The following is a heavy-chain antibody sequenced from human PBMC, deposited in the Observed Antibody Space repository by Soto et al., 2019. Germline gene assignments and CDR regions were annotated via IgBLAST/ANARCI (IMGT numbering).Heavy chain of an antibody. CDR1: GGSISSSSYY. J-gene: IGHJ3*02. CDR2: IYYSGST. D-gene: IGHD6-13*01. CDR3: ARHDLRIADDAFDI. Sequence: SETLSLTCTVSGGSISSSSYYWGWIRQPPGKGLEWIGSIYYSGSTYYNPSLKSRVTISVDTSKNQFSLKLSSVTAADTAVYYCARHDLRIADDAFDIWGQGTMVTVSS. V-gene: IGHV4-39*01.